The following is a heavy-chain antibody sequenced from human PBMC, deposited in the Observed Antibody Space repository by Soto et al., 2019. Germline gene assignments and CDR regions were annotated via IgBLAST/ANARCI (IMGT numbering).Heavy chain of an antibody. V-gene: IGHV4-59*08. CDR2: IYYSGST. Sequence: SETLSLTCSVSGGSISSYYWSLIRQPPGKGLEWIGYIYYSGSTSYNPSLKSRVTMSVDTSKNQFSLKLSSVSAADTAFYYCERYYCTVSVCYYFDSWGQRTLVIVS. J-gene: IGHJ4*02. D-gene: IGHD2-8*02. CDR1: GGSISSYY. CDR3: ERYYCTVSVCYYFDS.